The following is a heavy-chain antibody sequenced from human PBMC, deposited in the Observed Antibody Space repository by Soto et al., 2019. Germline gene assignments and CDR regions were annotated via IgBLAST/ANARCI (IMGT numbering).Heavy chain of an antibody. Sequence: GGSLRLSCAASGFTFSSYAMSWVRQAPGMGLEWVSTVSGYGGSTWYADSVKGRFTISKDNSKNTLYLQMNSLKPEDTAVYYCAKDRESVGHSYGDHWGQGIQVTVSS. CDR1: GFTFSSYA. CDR2: VSGYGGST. J-gene: IGHJ4*02. CDR3: AKDRESVGHSYGDH. D-gene: IGHD5-18*01. V-gene: IGHV3-23*01.